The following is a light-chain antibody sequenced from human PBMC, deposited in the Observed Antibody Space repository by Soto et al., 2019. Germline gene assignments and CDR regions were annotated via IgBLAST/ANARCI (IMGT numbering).Light chain of an antibody. J-gene: IGKJ4*01. CDR2: DAS. CDR3: QQYDNWPSVT. V-gene: IGKV3D-20*01. Sequence: EFVLTQSPAPLSVSPVERTTLSCGGIQSVSSSYLAWYQQKPGLAPRLLIYDASSRAPGIPDRFSGSGSGTDFTLTISSLQSEDFALYYCQQYDNWPSVTFGGGTKVDIK. CDR1: QSVSSSY.